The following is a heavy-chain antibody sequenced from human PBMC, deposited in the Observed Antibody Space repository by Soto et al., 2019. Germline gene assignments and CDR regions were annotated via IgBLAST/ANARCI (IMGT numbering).Heavy chain of an antibody. CDR2: IYTSGST. Sequence: SETLSLTCTVSGGSISSYYWSWIRQPAGKGLEWIGRIYTSGSTNYNPSLKSRVTMSVDTSKNQFSLKLSSVTAADTAVYYCARYDSSGSRSFELDYWGQGTLGTVSS. V-gene: IGHV4-4*07. CDR3: ARYDSSGSRSFELDY. J-gene: IGHJ4*02. D-gene: IGHD3-22*01. CDR1: GGSISSYY.